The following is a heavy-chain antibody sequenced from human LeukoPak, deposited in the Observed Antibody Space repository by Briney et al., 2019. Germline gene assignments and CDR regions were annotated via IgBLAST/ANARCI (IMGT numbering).Heavy chain of an antibody. CDR2: ISYDGSNK. CDR3: AKAVVEYSYVLTYYMDV. D-gene: IGHD5-18*01. V-gene: IGHV3-30*04. CDR1: GFTFSSYA. Sequence: GGSLRLSCAASGFTFSSYAMYWVRQAPGKGREGVAVISYDGSNKYYADSVKGRFTISRDNSKNTLYLQMHSLRVEDSAVYYCAKAVVEYSYVLTYYMDVWGKGPTVTVSS. J-gene: IGHJ6*03.